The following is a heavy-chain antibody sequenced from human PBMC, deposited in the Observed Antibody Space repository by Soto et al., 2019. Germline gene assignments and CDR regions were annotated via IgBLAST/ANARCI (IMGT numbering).Heavy chain of an antibody. CDR1: GGSISSGGYF. CDR3: AREGAAPYYYYGMGV. J-gene: IGHJ6*02. V-gene: IGHV4-31*03. D-gene: IGHD6-6*01. Sequence: QVQLQESGPGLVKPSQTLSLTCTVSGGSISSGGYFWSWIRQHPGKGLEWIGFIYYSGSTYYNPSLKSRVTISVDTSKHPFSLKLSSVTAADTAVYYCAREGAAPYYYYGMGVWGQGTTVTVSS. CDR2: IYYSGST.